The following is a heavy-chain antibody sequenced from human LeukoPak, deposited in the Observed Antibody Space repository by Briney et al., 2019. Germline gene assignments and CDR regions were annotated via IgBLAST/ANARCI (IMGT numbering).Heavy chain of an antibody. CDR1: GGSISGSTYY. J-gene: IGHJ3*02. D-gene: IGHD1-14*01. CDR3: ARHEWGITNAFDI. CDR2: IYYTGTT. V-gene: IGHV4-39*01. Sequence: PSETLSLTCSVSGGSISGSTYYWAWIRQPPGRGLEWIGSIYYTGTTSYNPSLMSRVTILVDTSKNQFSLNLNSVTAADTAVYYCARHEWGITNAFDIWGQGTMVTVSS.